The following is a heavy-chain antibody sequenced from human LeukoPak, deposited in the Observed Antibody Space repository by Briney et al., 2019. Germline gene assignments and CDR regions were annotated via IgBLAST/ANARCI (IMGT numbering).Heavy chain of an antibody. CDR3: ARTTSIAVAAHFDY. J-gene: IGHJ4*02. CDR1: GYTLTSYG. D-gene: IGHD6-19*01. V-gene: IGHV1-18*01. Sequence: ASVKVSCKASGYTLTSYGISWVRQAPGQGLEWMGWISAYNGNTNYAQKLQGRVTMTTDTSTSTAYMELRSLRSDDTAVYYCARTTSIAVAAHFDYWGQGTLVTVSS. CDR2: ISAYNGNT.